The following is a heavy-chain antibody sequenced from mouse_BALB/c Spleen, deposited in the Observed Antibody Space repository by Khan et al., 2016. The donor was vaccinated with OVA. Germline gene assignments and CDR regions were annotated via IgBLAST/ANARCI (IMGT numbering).Heavy chain of an antibody. V-gene: IGHV2-6-7*01. CDR1: GFSLTSYG. Sequence: VQLVESGPGLVAPSQSLSITCTVSGFSLTSYGVYWVRQPPGKGLEWLGMIWSDGSTDYNSALISRLSISKDNSKSQVFFKMNSLQTEDTARYYCARADYDNYREGMAYWGQGTLVTVSA. D-gene: IGHD2-1*01. CDR3: ARADYDNYREGMAY. CDR2: IWSDGST. J-gene: IGHJ3*01.